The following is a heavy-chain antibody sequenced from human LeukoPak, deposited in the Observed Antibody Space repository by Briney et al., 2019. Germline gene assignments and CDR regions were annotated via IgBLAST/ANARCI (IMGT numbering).Heavy chain of an antibody. CDR1: GFTFSSYA. Sequence: GGSLRLSCAASGFTFSSYAMSWVRQAPGKGLEWVSAISGSGGSTYYADSVKGRFTISRDNSKNTLYLQMNSLRAEDTAVYYCAKDVKLPYGSGSCDYWGQGTLVTVSS. V-gene: IGHV3-23*01. CDR3: AKDVKLPYGSGSCDY. D-gene: IGHD3-10*01. CDR2: ISGSGGST. J-gene: IGHJ4*02.